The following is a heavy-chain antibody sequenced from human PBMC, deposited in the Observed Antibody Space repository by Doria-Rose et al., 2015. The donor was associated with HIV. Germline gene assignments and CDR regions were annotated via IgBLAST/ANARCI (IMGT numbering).Heavy chain of an antibody. Sequence: TLKESGPELVKPTETLTLTCTVSGVSLSSPGMGVSWIRQPPGKALEWLANIFSDDERSYKTSLKSRLTISRGTSKSQVVLTMTDMDPVDTATYYCARIKSSRWYHKYYFDFWGQGTLVIVSA. V-gene: IGHV2-26*01. CDR1: GVSLSSPGMG. CDR2: IFSDDER. CDR3: ARIKSSRWYHKYYFDF. D-gene: IGHD6-13*01. J-gene: IGHJ4*02.